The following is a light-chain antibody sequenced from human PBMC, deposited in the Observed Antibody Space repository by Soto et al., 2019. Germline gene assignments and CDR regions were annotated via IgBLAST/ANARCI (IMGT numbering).Light chain of an antibody. CDR3: QQSFSTPVT. CDR1: QSISSY. Sequence: DIQMTQSPSSLSASVGDRVTITCRASQSISSYLNWYQQKPGSVPKLLIYAASTVQSGVPSRFSGSGSGTHFTLTINSLQPEDFATYYWQQSFSTPVTFCPGTKVDIK. J-gene: IGKJ3*01. V-gene: IGKV1-39*01. CDR2: AAS.